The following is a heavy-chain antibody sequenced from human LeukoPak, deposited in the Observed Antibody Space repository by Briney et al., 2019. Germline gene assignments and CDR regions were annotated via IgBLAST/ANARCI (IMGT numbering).Heavy chain of an antibody. CDR2: IYYSGST. V-gene: IGHV4-59*08. CDR3: ARLGDNYGYYYGMDV. J-gene: IGHJ6*02. D-gene: IGHD3-16*01. Sequence: SETLSLTCTVSGGSISSYYWSWIRQPPGKGLEWIGYIYYSGSTNYNPSLKSRVTISVDTSKNQFSLKLSSATAADMAVYYCARLGDNYGYYYGMDVWGQGTTVTVSS. CDR1: GGSISSYY.